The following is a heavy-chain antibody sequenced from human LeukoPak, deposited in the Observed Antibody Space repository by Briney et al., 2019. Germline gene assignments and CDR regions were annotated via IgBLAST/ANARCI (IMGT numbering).Heavy chain of an antibody. D-gene: IGHD3-22*01. V-gene: IGHV4-59*01. CDR2: TSGST. CDR3: ARTVRDSSGNHPRWLDP. Sequence: SETLSLTCTVSGGSINSYSWSWIRQPPGKGLEWIGYTSGSTNYNPSLKSRVTISVDTSKNQFSLKVSSVTAADTAVYFCARTVRDSSGNHPRWLDPWGQGTLVTVSS. J-gene: IGHJ5*02. CDR1: GGSINSYS.